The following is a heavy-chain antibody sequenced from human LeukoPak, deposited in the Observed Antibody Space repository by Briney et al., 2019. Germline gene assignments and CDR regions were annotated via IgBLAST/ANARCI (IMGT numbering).Heavy chain of an antibody. CDR2: ISGSGGST. CDR1: GFIFSDFW. Sequence: GGSLRLSCAASGFIFSDFWMTWVRQAPGKGLEWVSAISGSGGSTYYADSVKGQFTISRDNSKKTLYLQMNSLRAEDTAVYYCAKVAEMATIGGLDYWGQGTLVTVSA. D-gene: IGHD5-24*01. V-gene: IGHV3-23*01. CDR3: AKVAEMATIGGLDY. J-gene: IGHJ4*02.